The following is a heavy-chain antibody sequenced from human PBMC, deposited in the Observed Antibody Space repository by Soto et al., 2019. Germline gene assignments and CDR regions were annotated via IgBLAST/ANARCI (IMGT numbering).Heavy chain of an antibody. CDR2: IYYSGSA. Sequence: QVQLQESGPGLVKPSQTLSLTCAVSGGSFNSSGYFWNWIRQHPGKGLEWIGYIYYSGSAFYNPSLKCRVDISVDTSKNQFSLKVSSLTAADTAVYYCARGVVVTGNFDYWGQGTLVTVSS. CDR1: GGSFNSSGYF. J-gene: IGHJ4*02. CDR3: ARGVVVTGNFDY. D-gene: IGHD3-22*01. V-gene: IGHV4-31*11.